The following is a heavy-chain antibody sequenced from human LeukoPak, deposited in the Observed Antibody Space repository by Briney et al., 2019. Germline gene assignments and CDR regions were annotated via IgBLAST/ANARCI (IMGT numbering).Heavy chain of an antibody. V-gene: IGHV3-74*01. D-gene: IGHD3-22*01. J-gene: IGHJ4*02. CDR3: VSSGDSGY. Sequence: GGSLRLSCAASGFTFSNYWMYWVRQAPGKGLVWVSRISTDASRSSYADSVKGRFTISRDNAKNTLYLQMNSQRAEDTAVYYCVSSGDSGYWGQGTLVTVSS. CDR2: ISTDASRS. CDR1: GFTFSNYW.